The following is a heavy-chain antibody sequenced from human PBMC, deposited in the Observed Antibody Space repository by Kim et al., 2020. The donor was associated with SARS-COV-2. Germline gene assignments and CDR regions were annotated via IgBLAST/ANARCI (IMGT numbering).Heavy chain of an antibody. V-gene: IGHV4-31*03. J-gene: IGHJ4*02. CDR2: INYSGSS. Sequence: SETLSLTCTVSGGSISSGGYYWSWNRQHPGKGLEWIGYINYSGSSYYNPSLKSRVTISVDTSKNQFSLKLSSVTAADTAVYYCARSTLPAVADFDYWGQGTLVTVSS. D-gene: IGHD6-19*01. CDR1: GGSISSGGYY. CDR3: ARSTLPAVADFDY.